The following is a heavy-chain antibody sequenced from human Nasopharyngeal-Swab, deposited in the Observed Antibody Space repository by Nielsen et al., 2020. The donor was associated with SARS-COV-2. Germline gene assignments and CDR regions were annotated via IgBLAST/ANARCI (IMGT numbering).Heavy chain of an antibody. CDR2: VNYTGST. CDR1: GGSISRYY. Sequence: SETLFLTCAVSGGSISRYYWSWIRQPPGEGLEWIGYVNYTGSTNYNPSLKSRVTISVDTSKNHFSLRLSSVTAADTAVYFCARQRQYQLLTYSYYYGMDVWGQGTTVTVSS. V-gene: IGHV4-59*08. D-gene: IGHD2-2*01. J-gene: IGHJ6*02. CDR3: ARQRQYQLLTYSYYYGMDV.